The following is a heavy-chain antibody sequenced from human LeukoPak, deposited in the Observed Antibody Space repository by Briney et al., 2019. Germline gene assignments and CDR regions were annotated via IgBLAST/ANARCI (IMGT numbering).Heavy chain of an antibody. V-gene: IGHV3-21*01. CDR1: GFTFSAYS. CDR3: ARVLTGTTGRIDY. J-gene: IGHJ4*02. D-gene: IGHD1-7*01. CDR2: ISSSSSYI. Sequence: GGSLRLSXAASGFTFSAYSTNWVRQAPGKGLEWVSSISSSSSYIYYADSVKGRFTISRDNAKKSLYLQMNSLRAEDTAVYYCARVLTGTTGRIDYWGQGTLVTVSS.